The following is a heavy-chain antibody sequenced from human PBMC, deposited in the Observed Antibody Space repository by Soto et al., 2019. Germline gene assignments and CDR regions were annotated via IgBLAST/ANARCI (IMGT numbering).Heavy chain of an antibody. V-gene: IGHV1-46*01. CDR3: ARAAGTVINTQFFDF. CDR1: GYTFTSYY. D-gene: IGHD1-7*01. CDR2: VNPSGGGT. J-gene: IGHJ4*02. Sequence: ASVKVSCKASGYTFTSYYMHWVRQAPGQGLEWLGIVNPSGGGTSYAEKFQDRVTMTRDTSTSTVYMEMRSLRSDDTAVYYCARAAGTVINTQFFDFRGQGALVTVSS.